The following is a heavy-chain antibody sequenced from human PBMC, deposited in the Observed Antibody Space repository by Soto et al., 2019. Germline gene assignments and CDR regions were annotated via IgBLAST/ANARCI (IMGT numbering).Heavy chain of an antibody. CDR2: ISYDGSNK. CDR3: ASGYSSSSVPYYYGMDV. V-gene: IGHV3-30*03. CDR1: GFTFSSYG. D-gene: IGHD6-6*01. J-gene: IGHJ6*02. Sequence: QVHLVESGGGVVQPGRSLRLSCAASGFTFSSYGMHWVRQAPGTGLEWVAVISYDGSNKYYADSVKGRFTISRDNSKNTLYLQMNSLRAEDTAVYYCASGYSSSSVPYYYGMDVWGQGTTVTVSS.